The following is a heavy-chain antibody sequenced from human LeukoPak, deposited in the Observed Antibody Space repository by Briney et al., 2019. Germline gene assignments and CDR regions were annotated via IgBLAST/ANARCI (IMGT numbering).Heavy chain of an antibody. V-gene: IGHV1-2*02. CDR3: ARDLSGTYQIDY. Sequence: ASVKVSCKASGYTFTDCYMHWVRQAPGQGLEWMGWMNPNSGGTNYPQKFQGRVTMTRDTSINTAYMELSRLRSDDTAVYYCARDLSGTYQIDYWGQGTLVTVSS. D-gene: IGHD3-10*01. CDR2: MNPNSGGT. CDR1: GYTFTDCY. J-gene: IGHJ4*02.